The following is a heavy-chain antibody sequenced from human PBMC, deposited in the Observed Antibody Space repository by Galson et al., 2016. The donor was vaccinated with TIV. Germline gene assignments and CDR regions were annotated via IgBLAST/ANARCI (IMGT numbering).Heavy chain of an antibody. D-gene: IGHD2-2*02. CDR3: AKDMNRGCTTSNCYSYYYYYYALDV. CDR1: GFSFDDYA. Sequence: SLRLSCAASGFSFDDYAMHWVRQVPGKGLEWVSGINWNSGYFGYADSVKGRFTILRDSAQNSLYLHMSSLRAEDTAFYYCAKDMNRGCTTSNCYSYYYYYYALDVGGQGTTVTASS. J-gene: IGHJ6*02. V-gene: IGHV3-9*01. CDR2: INWNSGYF.